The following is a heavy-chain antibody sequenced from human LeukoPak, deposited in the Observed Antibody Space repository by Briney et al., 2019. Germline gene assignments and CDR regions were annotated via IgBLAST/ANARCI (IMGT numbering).Heavy chain of an antibody. CDR3: ARKGQGSNWAAEYFQN. D-gene: IGHD6-13*01. V-gene: IGHV3-23*01. Sequence: GGSLRLSCAASGFTFSSYAMSWVRQAPGKGLEWVSAISGSGGSTYYADSVKGRFTISRDNSKNTLYLHMNSLRAEDTAVYYCARKGQGSNWAAEYFQNWGQGTLVTVSS. CDR1: GFTFSSYA. CDR2: ISGSGGST. J-gene: IGHJ1*01.